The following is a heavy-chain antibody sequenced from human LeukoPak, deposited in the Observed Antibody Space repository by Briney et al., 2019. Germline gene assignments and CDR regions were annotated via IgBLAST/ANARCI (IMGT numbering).Heavy chain of an antibody. CDR2: ISSNGGST. Sequence: GSLRLSCAASGFTFSSYAMHWVRQAPGKGLEYVSTISSNGGSTYYVNSVKGRFTTSRDNSKNTLFLQMGSLRAEDMAVYYCARGTYYDSSGYYFFDYWGQGTLVTVSS. CDR3: ARGTYYDSSGYYFFDY. V-gene: IGHV3-64*01. J-gene: IGHJ4*02. CDR1: GFTFSSYA. D-gene: IGHD3-22*01.